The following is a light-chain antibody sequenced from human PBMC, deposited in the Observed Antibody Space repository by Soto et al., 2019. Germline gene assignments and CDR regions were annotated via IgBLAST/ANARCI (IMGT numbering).Light chain of an antibody. V-gene: IGLV2-23*02. Sequence: QSVLTQPASVSGSPGQSITISCTGTSSDVGSYNVVSWYQQHPGKAPKLLIYEVSKRPSGVSDRFSGSKSGNTASLTISGLQAEDEADYHCCSNAGSSSAYVFGTGTKSPS. CDR3: CSNAGSSSAYV. J-gene: IGLJ1*01. CDR2: EVS. CDR1: SSDVGSYNV.